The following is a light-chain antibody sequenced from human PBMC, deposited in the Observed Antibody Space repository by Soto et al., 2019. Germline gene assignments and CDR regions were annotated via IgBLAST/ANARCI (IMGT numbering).Light chain of an antibody. CDR1: SSDVASYDF. Sequence: QSVLTQPASVSGSPGQSITISCTGTSSDVASYDFVSWFQHHPGKAPEVLIYGVSHRPSGVSNRFSGSKSGSTASLTISGLQAEDEADYYCSSYSSSGTPVVFGGGTKLTVL. J-gene: IGLJ2*01. CDR3: SSYSSSGTPVV. CDR2: GVS. V-gene: IGLV2-14*01.